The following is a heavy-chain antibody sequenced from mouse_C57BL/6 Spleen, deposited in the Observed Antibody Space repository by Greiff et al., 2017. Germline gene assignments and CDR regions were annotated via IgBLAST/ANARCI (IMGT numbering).Heavy chain of an antibody. J-gene: IGHJ2*01. D-gene: IGHD2-3*01. CDR2: ISDGGSYT. CDR1: GFTFSSYA. Sequence: EVQLQESGGGLVKPGGSLKLSCAASGFTFSSYAMSWVRQTPEKRLEWVATISDGGSYTYYPDNVKGRFTISRDKANNNLYLQMSHLKSEDTAMYYGAREDDGYLPCDYWGQGTTLTVSS. V-gene: IGHV5-4*01. CDR3: AREDDGYLPCDY.